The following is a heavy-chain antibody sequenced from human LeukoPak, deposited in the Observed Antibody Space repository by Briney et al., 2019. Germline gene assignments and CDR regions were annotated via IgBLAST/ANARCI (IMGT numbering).Heavy chain of an antibody. CDR2: IYTRTT. CDR1: GGSISSHY. Sequence: SETLSLTCAVSGGSISSHYWSWIRQPAGKGLEWIGRIYTRTTNYNPSLKSRVTMSVDTSKNQFSLKLSSVTAADTAVYYCARGCSGGSCPNDAFDIWGQGTMVTVSS. D-gene: IGHD2-15*01. CDR3: ARGCSGGSCPNDAFDI. J-gene: IGHJ3*02. V-gene: IGHV4-4*07.